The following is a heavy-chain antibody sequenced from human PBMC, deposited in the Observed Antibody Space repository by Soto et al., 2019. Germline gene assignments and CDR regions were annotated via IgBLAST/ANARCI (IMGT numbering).Heavy chain of an antibody. Sequence: SETLSLTCTVSGGSISSSSYYWGWIRQPPGKGLEWIGSIYYSGSTYYNPSLKSRVTISVDTSKNQFSLKLSSVTAADTAVYYCARGIAVAGIAWDIGWFDPWGQGTLVTVSS. CDR2: IYYSGST. CDR3: ARGIAVAGIAWDIGWFDP. V-gene: IGHV4-39*01. J-gene: IGHJ5*02. D-gene: IGHD6-19*01. CDR1: GGSISSSSYY.